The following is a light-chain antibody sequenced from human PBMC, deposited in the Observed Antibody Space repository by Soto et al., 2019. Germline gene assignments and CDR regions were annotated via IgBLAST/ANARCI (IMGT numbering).Light chain of an antibody. Sequence: EIVLTQSPGTLSLSPGERATLSCRASHSVSSSYLAWYQQKPGQAPRLLIYSASSRATGIPDRFSGSGSGTDFTLTISRLEPEDFAVYYCQQYGSSPPRFTFGPGTKVDIK. CDR3: QQYGSSPPRFT. CDR1: HSVSSSY. V-gene: IGKV3-20*01. J-gene: IGKJ3*01. CDR2: SAS.